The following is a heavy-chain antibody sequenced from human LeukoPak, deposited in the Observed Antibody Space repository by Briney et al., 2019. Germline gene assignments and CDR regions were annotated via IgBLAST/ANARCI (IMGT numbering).Heavy chain of an antibody. V-gene: IGHV3-30-3*01. CDR2: ISYDGSNK. Sequence: QTGGSLRLSCAASGFTFSSYAMHWVRQAPGKGLEWVAVISYDGSNKYYADSVKGRFTISRDNSKNTLYLQMNSLRAEDTAVYYCASEDYDFWSGQEYDWFDPWGQGTLVTVSS. CDR3: ASEDYDFWSGQEYDWFDP. D-gene: IGHD3-3*01. J-gene: IGHJ5*02. CDR1: GFTFSSYA.